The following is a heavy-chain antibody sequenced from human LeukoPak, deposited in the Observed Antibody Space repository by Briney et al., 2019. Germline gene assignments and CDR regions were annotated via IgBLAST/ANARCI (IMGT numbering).Heavy chain of an antibody. CDR2: IIPILGIA. Sequence: ASVKVSCKASGGTFSSYAISWVRQAPGQGLEWMGRIIPILGIANYAQKFQGRVTITADKSTSTAYMELSSLRSEDTAVYYCARETYSNYYYYGMDVWGQGTTVTVSS. D-gene: IGHD4-4*01. CDR1: GGTFSSYA. V-gene: IGHV1-69*04. J-gene: IGHJ6*02. CDR3: ARETYSNYYYYGMDV.